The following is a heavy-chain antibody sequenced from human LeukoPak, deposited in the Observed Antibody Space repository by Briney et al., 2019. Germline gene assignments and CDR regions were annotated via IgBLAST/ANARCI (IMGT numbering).Heavy chain of an antibody. CDR2: INPSGGST. Sequence: ASVTVSFKASGYTFTIYYMHWVRQAPGQGLEWMGLINPSGGSTSYAQKFQGRVTITRDTSTSTVYMELSSLRSEGTAVYYWARAAEDIVVVPAAHRGYYYYMDVWGKGTTVTISS. J-gene: IGHJ6*03. CDR3: ARAAEDIVVVPAAHRGYYYYMDV. D-gene: IGHD2-2*01. V-gene: IGHV1-46*01. CDR1: GYTFTIYY.